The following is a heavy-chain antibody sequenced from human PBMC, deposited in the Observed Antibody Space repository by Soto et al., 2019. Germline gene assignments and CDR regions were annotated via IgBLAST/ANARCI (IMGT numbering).Heavy chain of an antibody. CDR1: GGSISNSDYF. CDR2: ISHTGSP. D-gene: IGHD2-2*01. J-gene: IGHJ4*02. V-gene: IGHV4-39*06. CDR3: AHTRVPDTLDH. Sequence: SETLSLTCTVSGGSISNSDYFWAWMRQPPGKGLEWVGAISHTGSPRYNPSLKSRVAISVDTSKDQVVLTMTNMDPVDTATYYCAHTRVPDTLDHWGQGTLVTVSS.